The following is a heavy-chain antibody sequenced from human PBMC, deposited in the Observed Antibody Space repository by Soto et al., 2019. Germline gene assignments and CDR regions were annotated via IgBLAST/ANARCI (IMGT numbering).Heavy chain of an antibody. J-gene: IGHJ4*02. Sequence: EVQLLESGGGLVQPGGSLRLSCAASGFTFSSYAMSWVRQAPGKGLEWVSAISGSGGSTYYADSVKGRFTISRDNSKNTLYLQMNSLRAEDTAVYYCAKPPPRGYYDSSGPLDYWGQGTLVTVSS. CDR1: GFTFSSYA. CDR2: ISGSGGST. CDR3: AKPPPRGYYDSSGPLDY. D-gene: IGHD3-22*01. V-gene: IGHV3-23*01.